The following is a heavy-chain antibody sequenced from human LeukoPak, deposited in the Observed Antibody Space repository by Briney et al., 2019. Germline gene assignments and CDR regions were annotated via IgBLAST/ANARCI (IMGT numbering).Heavy chain of an antibody. D-gene: IGHD6-13*01. CDR1: GGSISSSSYY. CDR3: ARGGKPGYSSSWYWFDP. J-gene: IGHJ5*02. CDR2: IYYSGST. Sequence: SETLSLTCTVSGGSISSSSYYWGWIRQPPGKGLEWFGSIYYSGSTYYNPSLKSRVTISVDTSKNQFSLKLSSVTAADTAVYYCARGGKPGYSSSWYWFDPWGQGTLVTVSS. V-gene: IGHV4-39*01.